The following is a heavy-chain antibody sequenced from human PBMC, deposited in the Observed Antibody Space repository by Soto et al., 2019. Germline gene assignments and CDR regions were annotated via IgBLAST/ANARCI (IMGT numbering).Heavy chain of an antibody. V-gene: IGHV3-21*01. CDR1: GFTFSSYS. CDR3: ARAEGGCSSTSCDSYGREV. D-gene: IGHD2-2*01. CDR2: ISSSSSYI. Sequence: WGSLRLSCAASGFTFSSYSMNWVRQAPGKGLEWVSSISSSSSYIYYADSVKGRFTISRDNAKNSLYLQMNSLRAEDTAVYYCARAEGGCSSTSCDSYGREVLGQGTTVSVS. J-gene: IGHJ6*02.